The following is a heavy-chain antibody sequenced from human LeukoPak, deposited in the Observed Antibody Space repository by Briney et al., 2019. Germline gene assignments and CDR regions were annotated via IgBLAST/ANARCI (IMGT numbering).Heavy chain of an antibody. Sequence: GESLRLSCSASGFTFSSYAMLWVRQAPGKGLEYVSAISSNGGSTYYADSVKGRFTISRDNSKNTLYLQMSSLRAEDTAVYYCVKDLYGDYPTYFNYGGQGTLVTVS. CDR2: ISSNGGST. D-gene: IGHD4-17*01. J-gene: IGHJ4*02. V-gene: IGHV3-64D*06. CDR3: VKDLYGDYPTYFNY. CDR1: GFTFSSYA.